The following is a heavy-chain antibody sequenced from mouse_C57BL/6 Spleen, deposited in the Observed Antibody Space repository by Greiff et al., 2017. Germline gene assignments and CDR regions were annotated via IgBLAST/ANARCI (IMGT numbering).Heavy chain of an antibody. Sequence: EVQLQQSGPELVKPGASVKISCKASGYTFTDYYMNWVKQSHGKSLEWIGDINPNNGGTSYNQKFKGKATLTVDKSSSTAHMELRSLTSEDSAVYYCASYGYAWFAYWGQGTLVTVSA. V-gene: IGHV1-26*01. J-gene: IGHJ3*01. CDR3: ASYGYAWFAY. D-gene: IGHD2-2*01. CDR1: GYTFTDYY. CDR2: INPNNGGT.